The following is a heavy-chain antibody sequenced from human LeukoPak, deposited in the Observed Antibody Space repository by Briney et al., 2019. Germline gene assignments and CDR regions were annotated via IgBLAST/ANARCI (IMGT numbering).Heavy chain of an antibody. CDR1: GFTFRSYG. J-gene: IGHJ6*04. V-gene: IGHV3-48*04. CDR2: ISSSGSTI. Sequence: GGSLRLSCAASGFTFRSYGMHWVRQAPGKGLEWVSYISSSGSTIYYADSVKGRFTISRDNAKNSLYLQMNSLRAEDTAVYYCAELGITMIGGVWGKGTTVTISS. D-gene: IGHD3-10*02. CDR3: AELGITMIGGV.